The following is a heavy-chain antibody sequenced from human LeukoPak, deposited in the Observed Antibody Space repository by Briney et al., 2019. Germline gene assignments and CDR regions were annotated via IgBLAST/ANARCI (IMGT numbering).Heavy chain of an antibody. Sequence: PGRSLRLSCAASGFTFSRRAVHWVRQAPGKGRKGVAVISHDGSNTDYTDTVKGRFTISRDNSKNTLYLQMNSLRAEDTAVYYCAKEMKPWMHFDYWGQGTLVTVSS. V-gene: IGHV3-30*18. CDR3: AKEMKPWMHFDY. CDR2: ISHDGSNT. J-gene: IGHJ4*02. D-gene: IGHD5-12*01. CDR1: GFTFSRRA.